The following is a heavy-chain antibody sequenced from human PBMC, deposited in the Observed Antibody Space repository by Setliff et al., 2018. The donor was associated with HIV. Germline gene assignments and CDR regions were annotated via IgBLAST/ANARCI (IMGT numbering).Heavy chain of an antibody. J-gene: IGHJ4*02. CDR3: ARQLSNSLDY. CDR2: ISPNNGDT. D-gene: IGHD7-27*01. CDR1: GYTFTGYF. V-gene: IGHV1-2*02. Sequence: GASVKVSCKASGYTFTGYFMHWVRQAPGQGLEWLGWISPNNGDTTIPQRFQGRVTMTRDTSINTAYMELNSLRSDDTAVYYCARQLSNSLDYWGQGTLVTVSS.